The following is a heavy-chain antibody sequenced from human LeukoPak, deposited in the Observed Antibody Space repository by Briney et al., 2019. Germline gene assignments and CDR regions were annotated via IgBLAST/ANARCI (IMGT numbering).Heavy chain of an antibody. CDR1: GFTFSTYW. CDR3: ARELAGHYYGSGSFFDY. CDR2: TREDGSEK. V-gene: IGHV3-7*01. Sequence: PGGSLRLFCTASGFTFSTYWMSWVRQAPGKGLEWVANTREDGSEKYYVDSVKGRFTISRDNAKNSLYLQMNSLRAEDTAVYYCARELAGHYYGSGSFFDYWGQGTLVTVSS. J-gene: IGHJ4*02. D-gene: IGHD3-10*01.